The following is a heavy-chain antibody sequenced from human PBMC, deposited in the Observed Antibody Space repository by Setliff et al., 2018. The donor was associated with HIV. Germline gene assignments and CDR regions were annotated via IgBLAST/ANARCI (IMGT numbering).Heavy chain of an antibody. V-gene: IGHV1-2*06. D-gene: IGHD5-18*01. Sequence: GASVKVSCKASGYIFSDYYIHWVRQTPGQGLEWMGRINPNSGATDYAQEFQGRVSMTRDTSIRTVYMELSRLRSDDTALYYCAREIIQLSKAAFDIWGQGTMVTVSS. CDR2: INPNSGAT. J-gene: IGHJ3*02. CDR1: GYIFSDYY. CDR3: AREIIQLSKAAFDI.